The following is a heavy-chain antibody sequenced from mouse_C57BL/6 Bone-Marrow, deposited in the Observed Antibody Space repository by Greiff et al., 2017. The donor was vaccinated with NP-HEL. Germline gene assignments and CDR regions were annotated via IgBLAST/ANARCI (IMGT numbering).Heavy chain of an antibody. CDR3: ARPRPYDAMDY. Sequence: VQLQQSGAELVKPGASVKMSCKASGYTFTSYWITWVKQRPGQGLEWIGVIYPGSGSTNYNEKFKSKATLTVDTSSSTAYMQLSSLTSEDSAVYYCARPRPYDAMDYWGQGTSVTVSS. CDR1: GYTFTSYW. J-gene: IGHJ4*01. V-gene: IGHV1-55*01. CDR2: IYPGSGST.